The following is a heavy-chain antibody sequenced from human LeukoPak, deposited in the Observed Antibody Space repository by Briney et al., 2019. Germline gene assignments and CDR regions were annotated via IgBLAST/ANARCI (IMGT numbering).Heavy chain of an antibody. CDR1: GFALSTHS. CDR3: AREGGDGGGWFGY. J-gene: IGHJ4*02. V-gene: IGHV3-48*02. Sequence: GGSLRLSCAASGFALSTHSMTWVRQAPGKGLEWVAYINGDSSIINYADSLKGRFTVSRDNARNSLYLQMNSLRDEDTAIYYCAREGGDGGGWFGYWGQGALVTVSS. CDR2: INGDSSII. D-gene: IGHD3-16*01.